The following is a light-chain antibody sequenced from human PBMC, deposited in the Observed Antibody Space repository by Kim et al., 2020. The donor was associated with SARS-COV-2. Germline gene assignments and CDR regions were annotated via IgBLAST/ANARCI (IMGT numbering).Light chain of an antibody. Sequence: YELTQPPSVSVAPGQTARISCGGNNIGSNNVHWYQQKPGQAPVLVIYFTSDRPSGIPARFSGSNAGDTSTLTISRVEAGDEADYYCQVWDNNSDHVVFG. CDR1: NIGSNN. CDR2: FTS. CDR3: QVWDNNSDHVV. V-gene: IGLV3-21*04. J-gene: IGLJ2*01.